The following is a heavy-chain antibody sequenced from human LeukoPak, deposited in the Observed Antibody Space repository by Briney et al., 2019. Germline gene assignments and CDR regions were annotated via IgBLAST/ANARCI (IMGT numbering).Heavy chain of an antibody. CDR2: IDYSAST. CDR1: GGSISTYY. CDR3: ARDSRRELLHAFDI. Sequence: PSETLSLTCTVSGGSISTYYWSWIRQPPGKGLEWIAYIDYSASTNYSPSLKSRVTISVDTSKNQFSLKLSSVTAADTAVYYCARDSRRELLHAFDIWGQGTMVTVSS. D-gene: IGHD1-26*01. J-gene: IGHJ3*02. V-gene: IGHV4-59*01.